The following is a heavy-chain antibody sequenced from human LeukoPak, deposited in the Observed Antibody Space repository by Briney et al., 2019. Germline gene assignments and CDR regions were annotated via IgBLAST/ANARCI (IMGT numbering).Heavy chain of an antibody. Sequence: GGSLRLSCAASGFTFSSYAMSWVRQAPGKGLEGVSAISGSGGSTYYADSVKGRFTISRDNSKNTLYLQMDSLRAEDTAVYYCAKARDIVVVTAKYYFDYWGQGTLVTVSS. CDR2: ISGSGGST. J-gene: IGHJ4*02. CDR3: AKARDIVVVTAKYYFDY. V-gene: IGHV3-23*01. CDR1: GFTFSSYA. D-gene: IGHD2-21*02.